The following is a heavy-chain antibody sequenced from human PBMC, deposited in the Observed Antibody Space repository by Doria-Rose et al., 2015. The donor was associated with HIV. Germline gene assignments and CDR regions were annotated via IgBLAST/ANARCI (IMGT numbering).Heavy chain of an antibody. V-gene: IGHV3-30*04. CDR3: AREVWDRDGYNYWFDP. CDR2: ISYDGTNK. D-gene: IGHD5-12*01. Sequence: SGFTFSSYALNWVRQAPGKGLEWVAVISYDGTNKYYADAVKGRFTISRDNSNNTLHLQMESLRAEDTAVYYCAREVWDRDGYNYWFDPWGQGTLVTVSS. CDR1: GFTFSSYA. J-gene: IGHJ5*02.